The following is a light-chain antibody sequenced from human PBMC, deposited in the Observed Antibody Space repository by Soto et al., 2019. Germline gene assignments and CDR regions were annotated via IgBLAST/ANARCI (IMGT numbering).Light chain of an antibody. J-gene: IGLJ2*01. V-gene: IGLV1-40*01. CDR3: QSYDSSLSGYVV. Sequence: QSVLTQPPSVSGAPGQRVTISCTGSRSNIGAGYDVHWYQQLPGTAPKLLIYGNSNRPSGVPDRFSGSNSGTSASLAMTGLQAEDEADYYCQSYDSSLSGYVVFGGGTKLTVL. CDR2: GNS. CDR1: RSNIGAGYD.